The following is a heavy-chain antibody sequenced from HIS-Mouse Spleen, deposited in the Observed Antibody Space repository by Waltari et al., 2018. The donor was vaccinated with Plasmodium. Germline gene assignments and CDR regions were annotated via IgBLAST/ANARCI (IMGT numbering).Heavy chain of an antibody. D-gene: IGHD2-8*01. CDR2: IWYDGSNK. V-gene: IGHV3-33*06. Sequence: QVQLVESGGAVGQPGRSLRLSCAASGFTLRSVGMHWVRPAPGKGLEWVAVIWYDGSNKYYADSVKGRFTISRDNSKNTLYLQMNSLRAEDTAVYYCAKVAQGTRDAFDIWGQGTMVTVSS. CDR1: GFTLRSVG. J-gene: IGHJ3*02. CDR3: AKVAQGTRDAFDI.